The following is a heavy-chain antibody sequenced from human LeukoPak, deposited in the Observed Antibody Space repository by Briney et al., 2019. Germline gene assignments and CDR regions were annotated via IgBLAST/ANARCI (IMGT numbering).Heavy chain of an antibody. CDR2: IYYSGST. V-gene: IGHV4-59*01. CDR1: GGSISSYY. CDR3: ARTLKYYDFWSGYYTNYYYYGMDV. D-gene: IGHD3-3*01. Sequence: SETLSLTCTVSGGSISSYYWSWIRQPPGKGLEWIGYIYYSGSTNYNPSLKSRVTISVDTSKNQFSLKPSSVTAADTAVYYCARTLKYYDFWSGYYTNYYYYGMDVWGQGTTVTVSS. J-gene: IGHJ6*02.